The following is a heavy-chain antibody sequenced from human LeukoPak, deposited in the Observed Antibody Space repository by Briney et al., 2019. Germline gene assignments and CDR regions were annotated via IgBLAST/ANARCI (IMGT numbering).Heavy chain of an antibody. Sequence: ASVKVSCKASGYTFTGYYMHWVRQAPGQGLEWMGWINPNSGGTNYAQKFQGRATMTRDMSISTAYMELSRLRSDDTAVYYCARDSRFPSGSYYFDYWGQGTLVTVSS. J-gene: IGHJ4*02. CDR3: ARDSRFPSGSYYFDY. CDR2: INPNSGGT. V-gene: IGHV1-2*02. D-gene: IGHD1-26*01. CDR1: GYTFTGYY.